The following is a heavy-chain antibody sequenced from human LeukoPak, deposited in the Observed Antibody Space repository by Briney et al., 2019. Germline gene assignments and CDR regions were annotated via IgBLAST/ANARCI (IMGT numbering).Heavy chain of an antibody. D-gene: IGHD3-9*01. V-gene: IGHV3-30*18. CDR2: ISYDGSNK. Sequence: GGSLRLSCAASGFIFSSYGMHWVRQAPGKGLEWVAVISYDGSNKYYADSVKGRFTISRDNSKNTLYLQMNSLRAEDTAVYYCAKGDILTGYYIDYWGQGTLVTVSS. J-gene: IGHJ4*02. CDR3: AKGDILTGYYIDY. CDR1: GFIFSSYG.